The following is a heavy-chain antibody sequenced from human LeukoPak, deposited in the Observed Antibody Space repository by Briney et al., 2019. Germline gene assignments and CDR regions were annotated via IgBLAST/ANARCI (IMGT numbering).Heavy chain of an antibody. CDR2: IIPILGIA. CDR3: ARDQATVVTPFDY. Sequence: SVKVSCKASGGTFSSYAISWVRQAPGQGLEWMGRIIPILGIANYAQKFQGRVTITADKSTSTAYMELSSLRSEDTAVYYCARDQATVVTPFDYWGQGTLVTVST. V-gene: IGHV1-69*04. J-gene: IGHJ4*02. CDR1: GGTFSSYA. D-gene: IGHD4-23*01.